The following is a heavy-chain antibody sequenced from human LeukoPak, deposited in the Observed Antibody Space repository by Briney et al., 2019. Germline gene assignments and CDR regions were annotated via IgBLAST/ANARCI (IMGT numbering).Heavy chain of an antibody. D-gene: IGHD3-22*01. CDR1: GGSISSGGYY. J-gene: IGHJ4*02. CDR3: ARAHAPYDSSGYYYGGAGAFDY. V-gene: IGHV4-61*02. CDR2: IYTSGST. Sequence: SETLSLTCAVSGGSISSGGYYWRWIRQPAGTGLEWIGRIYTSGSTNYNPSLKSRVTISVDTSKNQFSLKLSSVTAADTAVYYCARAHAPYDSSGYYYGGAGAFDYWGQGTLVTVSS.